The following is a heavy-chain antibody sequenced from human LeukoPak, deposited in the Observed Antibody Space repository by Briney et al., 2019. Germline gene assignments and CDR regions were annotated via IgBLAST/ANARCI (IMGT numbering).Heavy chain of an antibody. J-gene: IGHJ4*02. CDR1: GGSISSYY. V-gene: IGHV4-59*08. Sequence: SETLSLTCTVSGGSISSYYWSWIRQPPGKGLEWIGYIYYSGSTNYNPSLKSRVTISVDTSKNQFSLKLSSVTAADTAVYYCARHFPGYSSSWYDYWGQGTLVTVSS. D-gene: IGHD6-13*01. CDR3: ARHFPGYSSSWYDY. CDR2: IYYSGST.